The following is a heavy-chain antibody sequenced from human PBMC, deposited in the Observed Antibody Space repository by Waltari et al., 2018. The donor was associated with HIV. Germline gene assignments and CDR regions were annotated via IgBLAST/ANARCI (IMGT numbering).Heavy chain of an antibody. CDR1: GFHFGDYA. CDR3: TRGTFTVTYYFDY. J-gene: IGHJ4*02. V-gene: IGHV3-49*03. CDR2: IRSKAYGGTT. Sequence: EVQLVESGGGLVQPGRSLRLPCATSGFHFGDYAWSWFRQAPVKGLEWGGFIRSKAYGGTTQYAASVKGRFTISRDDSKSIAYLQMNSLKTEDTALYYCTRGTFTVTYYFDYWGRGTLVTVSS. D-gene: IGHD4-17*01.